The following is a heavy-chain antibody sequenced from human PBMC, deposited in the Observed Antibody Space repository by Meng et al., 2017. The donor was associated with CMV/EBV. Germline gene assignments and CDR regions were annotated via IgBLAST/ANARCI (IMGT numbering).Heavy chain of an antibody. J-gene: IGHJ4*02. V-gene: IGHV3-21*01. CDR1: GFTFSSYS. CDR2: ISSSSSYI. Sequence: GESLKISCAASGFTFSSYSMNWVRQAPGKGLEWVSSISSSSSYIYYADSVKGRFTISRDNAKNSLYLQMNSLRAEDTAVYYCARDPIPPSHFDYWGRGTLVTVSS. CDR3: ARDPIPPSHFDY. D-gene: IGHD2-21*01.